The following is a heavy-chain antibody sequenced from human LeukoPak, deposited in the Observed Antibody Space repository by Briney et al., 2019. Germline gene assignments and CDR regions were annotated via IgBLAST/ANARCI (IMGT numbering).Heavy chain of an antibody. J-gene: IGHJ4*02. CDR3: AKDLKAGDGIWLNDC. CDR2: IYSGGST. Sequence: PGGSLRLSCAASEFSVGSNYMTWVRQAPGKGLEWVSLIYSGGSTYYADSVKGRFTISIDNSKNTLYLQMNRLRAEDTAVYYCAKDLKAGDGIWLNDCWGQGTLVTVSS. D-gene: IGHD3-9*01. CDR1: EFSVGSNY. V-gene: IGHV3-53*01.